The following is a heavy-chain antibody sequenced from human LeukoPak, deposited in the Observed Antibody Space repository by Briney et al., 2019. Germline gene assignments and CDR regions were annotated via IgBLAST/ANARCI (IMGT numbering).Heavy chain of an antibody. CDR1: GFTFSSYW. CDR3: ARDSSDGGTSSYRQSDY. D-gene: IGHD3-16*02. V-gene: IGHV3-7*01. J-gene: IGHJ4*02. CDR2: IKQDGSEK. Sequence: GGSLRLSCAASGFTFSSYWMSWVRQAPGKGLEWVANIKQDGSEKYYVDSVKGRFTISRDNAKNSLYLQMNSLRAEDTAVYYCARDSSDGGTSSYRQSDYWGQGTLVTVSS.